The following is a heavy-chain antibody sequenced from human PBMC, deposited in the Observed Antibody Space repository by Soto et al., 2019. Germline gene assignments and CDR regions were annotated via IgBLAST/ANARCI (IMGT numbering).Heavy chain of an antibody. V-gene: IGHV1-46*01. CDR3: ASDYSNYESFYGMDV. J-gene: IGHJ6*02. CDR1: GYTFTSYY. Sequence: APVKVSCKASGYTFTSYYMHWVRQAPGQGLEWMGIINPSGGSTSYAQKFQGRVTMTRDTSTSTVYMELSSLRSEDTAVYYCASDYSNYESFYGMDVWGQGTTVTVS. CDR2: INPSGGST. D-gene: IGHD4-4*01.